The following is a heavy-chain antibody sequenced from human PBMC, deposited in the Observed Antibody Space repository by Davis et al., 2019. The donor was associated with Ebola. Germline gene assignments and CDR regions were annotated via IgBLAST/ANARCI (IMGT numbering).Heavy chain of an antibody. CDR1: GFTFSTYG. CDR3: AKGGDMDV. J-gene: IGHJ6*02. CDR2: MSSAGTYK. D-gene: IGHD3-16*01. Sequence: GGSLRLSCVASGFTFSTYGMHWVRQAPGKGLEWVAFMSSAGTYKSYADSVKGRFTISRDDSKNTLYLQLSSLRPEDTGVYYCAKGGDMDVWGQGTTVTVS. V-gene: IGHV3-30*18.